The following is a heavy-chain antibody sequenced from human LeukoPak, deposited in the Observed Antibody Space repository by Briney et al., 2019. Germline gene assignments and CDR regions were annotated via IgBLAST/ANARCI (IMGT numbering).Heavy chain of an antibody. Sequence: GGSLRLSCAASGFTFDDYAMHWVRQAPGKGLEWVANIKQDGSEIYYVDSVKGRFTISRDNAKNSLYLQMNSLRAEDTAVYYCASGSGFLFDHWGQGTLVTVSS. J-gene: IGHJ4*02. CDR2: IKQDGSEI. CDR1: GFTFDDYA. CDR3: ASGSGFLFDH. V-gene: IGHV3-7*01. D-gene: IGHD6-19*01.